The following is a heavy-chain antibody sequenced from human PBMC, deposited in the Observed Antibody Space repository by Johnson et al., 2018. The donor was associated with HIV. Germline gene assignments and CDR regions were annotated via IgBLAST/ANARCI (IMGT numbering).Heavy chain of an antibody. CDR1: GFTFSSYG. V-gene: IGHV3-30*03. J-gene: IGHJ3*02. Sequence: QVQLVESGGGVVQSGRSLRLSCAASGFTFSSYGMHWVRQAPAKGLEWVAVISYDGSNKYYADSVKGRFTISRDNSKNTLYLQMNSLRAEDTAVYSCARESGWGHDAFDIWGQGTMVTVSS. CDR2: ISYDGSNK. CDR3: ARESGWGHDAFDI. D-gene: IGHD3-22*01.